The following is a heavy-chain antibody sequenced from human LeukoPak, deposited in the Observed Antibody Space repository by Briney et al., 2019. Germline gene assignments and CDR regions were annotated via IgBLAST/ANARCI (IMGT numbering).Heavy chain of an antibody. V-gene: IGHV3-13*01. CDR3: TRALGGSHYGMDV. J-gene: IGHJ6*02. D-gene: IGHD1-26*01. CDR2: ISIAGAT. Sequence: PGGSLRLSCAASGFTFSSYDMHWVRQTTEKGLEWVSAISIAGATYYAGSVKGRFTISRETAKNSLFLQMDSLRVGDTAVYYCTRALGGSHYGMDVWGQGTTVTVFS. CDR1: GFTFSSYD.